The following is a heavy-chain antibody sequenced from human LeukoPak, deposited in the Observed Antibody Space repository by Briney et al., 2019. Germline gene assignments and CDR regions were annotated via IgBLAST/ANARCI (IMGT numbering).Heavy chain of an antibody. CDR2: ISSSSSTI. Sequence: GGSLRPSCAASGFTFSSFSMNWVRQAPGKGLEWVSYISSSSSTIYYADSVKGRFTISRDNAKNSLYLQMNSLRAEDTAVYYCARDPYCSGGSCYDGFDYWGQGTLVTVSS. CDR3: ARDPYCSGGSCYDGFDY. D-gene: IGHD2-15*01. V-gene: IGHV3-48*04. J-gene: IGHJ4*02. CDR1: GFTFSSFS.